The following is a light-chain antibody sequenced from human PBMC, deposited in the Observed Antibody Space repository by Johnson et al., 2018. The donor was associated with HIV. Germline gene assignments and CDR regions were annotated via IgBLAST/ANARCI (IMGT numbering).Light chain of an antibody. CDR2: ENN. CDR3: GTWDSSLSAGGAKYV. V-gene: IGLV1-51*02. J-gene: IGLJ1*01. Sequence: QSVLTQPPSVSAAAGQNVNISCSGGSSNIGSHYVSWYQQFPGTAPKLLIFENNKRPSGISDRFSASKSGTSATLGITGLQTGDEADYFCGTWDSSLSAGGAKYVFGTGTKVTVL. CDR1: SSNIGSHY.